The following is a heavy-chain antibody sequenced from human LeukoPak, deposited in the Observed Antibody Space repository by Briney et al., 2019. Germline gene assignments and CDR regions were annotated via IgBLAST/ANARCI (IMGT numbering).Heavy chain of an antibody. CDR1: GGTFSSYA. CDR3: ARDYGGNASPWYFDL. J-gene: IGHJ2*01. CDR2: IIPIFGIA. D-gene: IGHD4-23*01. V-gene: IGHV1-69*04. Sequence: GASVKVSCKASGGTFSSYAISWVRQAPGQGLEWMGRIIPIFGIANYAQKFQGRVTITADKSTSTAYMELSSLRSEDTAVYYCARDYGGNASPWYFDLWGRGTLVTASS.